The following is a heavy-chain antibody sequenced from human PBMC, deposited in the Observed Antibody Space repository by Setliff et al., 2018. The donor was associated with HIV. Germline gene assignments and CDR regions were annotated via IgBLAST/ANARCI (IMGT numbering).Heavy chain of an antibody. V-gene: IGHV3-7*01. CDR3: ARDYLYYNLYNGSPVYGMDV. J-gene: IGHJ6*02. Sequence: PGGSLRLSCAASGFRFRSYWMSWVRQAPGKGLESVANVKQDGTETLYVDSVKGRFTISRDNANNLVYLQMNSLRVEDTAVYYCARDYLYYNLYNGSPVYGMDVWGQGTTVTVSS. CDR2: VKQDGTET. CDR1: GFRFRSYW. D-gene: IGHD3-3*01.